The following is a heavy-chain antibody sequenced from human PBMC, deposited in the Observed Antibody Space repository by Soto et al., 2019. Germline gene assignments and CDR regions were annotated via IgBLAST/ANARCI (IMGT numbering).Heavy chain of an antibody. D-gene: IGHD3-22*01. CDR3: ARLSRPNYYDTSGFFKDNWFDP. CDR1: GGTFNSYD. CDR2: IIPIVETP. J-gene: IGHJ5*02. V-gene: IGHV1-69*13. Sequence: ASVKVSCKASGGTFNSYDINWVRQAPGQGLEWMGGIIPIVETPKYAQKFQGRVTITADESTNTVYMGLSSLRSEDTAMYYCARLSRPNYYDTSGFFKDNWFDPWGQGTLVTSPQ.